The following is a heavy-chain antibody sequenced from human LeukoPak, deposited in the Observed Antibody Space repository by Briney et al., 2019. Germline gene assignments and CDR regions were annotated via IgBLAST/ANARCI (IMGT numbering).Heavy chain of an antibody. CDR2: ISGSGGST. CDR3: AKDLRAGETAGYSSI. J-gene: IGHJ4*02. Sequence: GGSLRLSCAASGFTFSSYAMSWVRQAPGKGLEWVSAISGSGGSTYYADSVKGRCTISRDNSKNTLYLEMNSLRAEDTAVYYCAKDLRAGETAGYSSIWGQGTQVTVSS. D-gene: IGHD6-19*01. CDR1: GFTFSSYA. V-gene: IGHV3-23*01.